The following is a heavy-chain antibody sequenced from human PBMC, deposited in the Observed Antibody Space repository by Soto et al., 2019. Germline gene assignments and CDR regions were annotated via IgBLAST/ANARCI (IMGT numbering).Heavy chain of an antibody. D-gene: IGHD6-19*01. CDR2: IYHSGST. CDR3: ARVWVWYSSGWYRYYFDY. Sequence: ASETLSLTCAVSGGSISSSNWWSWVRQPPGKGLEWIGEIYHSGSTNYNPSLKSRVTISVDKSKNQFSLKLSSVTAADTAVYYCARVWVWYSSGWYRYYFDYWGQGTLVTVSS. CDR1: GGSISSSNW. J-gene: IGHJ4*02. V-gene: IGHV4-4*02.